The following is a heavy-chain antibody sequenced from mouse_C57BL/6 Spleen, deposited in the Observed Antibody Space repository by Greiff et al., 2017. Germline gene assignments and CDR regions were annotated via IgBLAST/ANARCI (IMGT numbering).Heavy chain of an antibody. V-gene: IGHV3-6*01. Sequence: EVKLMESGPGLVKPSQSLSLTCSVTGYSITSGYYWNWIRQFPGNKLEWMGYISYDGSNNYNPSLKNRISITRDTSKNQFFLKLNSVTTEDTATYYCARERATLMDYWGQGTSVTVSS. CDR3: ARERATLMDY. CDR1: GYSITSGYY. D-gene: IGHD3-1*01. J-gene: IGHJ4*01. CDR2: ISYDGSN.